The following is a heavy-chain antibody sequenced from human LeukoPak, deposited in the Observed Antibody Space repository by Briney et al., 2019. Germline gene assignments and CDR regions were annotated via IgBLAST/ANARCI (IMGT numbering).Heavy chain of an antibody. D-gene: IGHD2-2*01. CDR1: GYSIRNGYQ. CDR3: ARDPRWLTPDCTSTSCYENYFDP. V-gene: IGHV4-38-2*02. Sequence: PSETLSLTCAVSGYSIRNGYQWAWIRQPPGKTLEWIGSIYHSGSAHYNPSLKSRVTISVDTSNNHFSLRLSSVTAADTAVYYCARDPRWLTPDCTSTSCYENYFDPWGQGTLVTVSS. CDR2: IYHSGSA. J-gene: IGHJ5*02.